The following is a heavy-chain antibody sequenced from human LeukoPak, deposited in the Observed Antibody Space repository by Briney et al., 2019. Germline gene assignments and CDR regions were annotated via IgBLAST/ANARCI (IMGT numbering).Heavy chain of an antibody. D-gene: IGHD3-10*01. CDR3: ARSHGSGTPYYMDV. CDR1: GFTVSGHY. J-gene: IGHJ6*03. Sequence: PGGSLRLSCAASGFTVSGHYMSWVRQAPGKGLECVSVIYSGGSTNYADSVKGRFTISRDNSKNTLYLQMNSLRAEDTAVYFCARSHGSGTPYYMDVWGKGTTVTVSS. CDR2: IYSGGST. V-gene: IGHV3-66*01.